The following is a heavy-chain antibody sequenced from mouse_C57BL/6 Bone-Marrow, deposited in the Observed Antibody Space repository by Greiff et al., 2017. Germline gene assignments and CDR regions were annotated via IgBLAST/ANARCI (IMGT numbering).Heavy chain of an antibody. CDR1: GFTFSDYG. CDR2: ISSGSSTI. V-gene: IGHV5-17*03. Sequence: DVHLVESGGGLVKPGGSLKLSCAASGFTFSDYGMHWVRQAPEQGLEWVAYISSGSSTIYYPDSVKGRFTISRDNAKNTLYLQMSSLKSEDTAMYYCARSAMDYWGQGTSVTVSS. J-gene: IGHJ4*01. CDR3: ARSAMDY.